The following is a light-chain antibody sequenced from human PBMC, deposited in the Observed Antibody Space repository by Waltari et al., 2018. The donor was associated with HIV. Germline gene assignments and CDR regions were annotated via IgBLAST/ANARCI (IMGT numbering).Light chain of an antibody. CDR1: NIGSKS. V-gene: IGLV3-21*02. CDR2: DDS. CDR3: LSYTGSNNFVV. Sequence: SYVLTQPPSVSVAPGQTARITCGGNNIGSKSVHWYQQKPGQAPVLAVYDDSDRPSGSPDRFSGSTSCNTASLPVSGLQAEDEAAYYCLSYTGSNNFVVFGGGTKLTVL. J-gene: IGLJ2*01.